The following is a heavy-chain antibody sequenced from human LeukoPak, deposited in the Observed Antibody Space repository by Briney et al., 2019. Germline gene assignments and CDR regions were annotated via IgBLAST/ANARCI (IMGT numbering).Heavy chain of an antibody. J-gene: IGHJ4*02. CDR2: IYYSGGT. V-gene: IGHV4-61*08. Sequence: KSSETLSLTCAVSGGSISSGGYYWSWIRQPPGKGLEWIGYIYYSGGTNYNPSLKSRVTISADTSKNQISLQLRSVTDADTAVYYCARDLWGAGGTNYWGQGTLVTVSS. D-gene: IGHD6-13*01. CDR1: GGSISSGGYY. CDR3: ARDLWGAGGTNY.